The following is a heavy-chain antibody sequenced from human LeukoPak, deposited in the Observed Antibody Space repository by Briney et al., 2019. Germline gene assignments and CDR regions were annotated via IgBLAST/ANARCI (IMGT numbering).Heavy chain of an antibody. CDR2: IYYSGST. CDR3: ARHVGRTVVRGVITDP. Sequence: SETLSLTCTVSGGSISSSSYYWGWIRQPPGKGLEWIGSIYYSGSTYYNPSLKSRVTISVDTSKNQFSLKLSSVTAADTAVYYCARHVGRTVVRGVITDPWGQGTLVTVSS. CDR1: GGSISSSSYY. D-gene: IGHD3-10*01. V-gene: IGHV4-39*01. J-gene: IGHJ5*02.